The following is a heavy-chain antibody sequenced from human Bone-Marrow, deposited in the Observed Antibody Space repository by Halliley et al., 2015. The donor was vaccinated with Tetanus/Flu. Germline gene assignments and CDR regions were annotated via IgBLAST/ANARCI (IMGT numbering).Heavy chain of an antibody. V-gene: IGHV4-34*01. CDR2: INHRGST. Sequence: LEWFGEINHRGSTTYNPSLKSRVTISVAPSKTQFSLKLSSVTAADTAVYYCAAVMTATIDFDYWGQGTLVTVSS. CDR3: AAVMTATIDFDY. J-gene: IGHJ4*02. D-gene: IGHD2-21*02.